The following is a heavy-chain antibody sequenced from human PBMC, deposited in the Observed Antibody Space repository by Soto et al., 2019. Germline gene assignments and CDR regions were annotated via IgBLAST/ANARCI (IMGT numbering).Heavy chain of an antibody. J-gene: IGHJ6*02. V-gene: IGHV4-59*01. CDR3: ARDQFGESLNYYYYGMDV. Sequence: SETLSLTCTVSGGSISSYYWSWIRQPPGKGLEWIGYIYYSGSTNYNPSLKSRVTISVDTSKNQFSLKLSSVTAADTAVYYCARDQFGESLNYYYYGMDVWGQGTTVTVSS. D-gene: IGHD3-10*01. CDR2: IYYSGST. CDR1: GGSISSYY.